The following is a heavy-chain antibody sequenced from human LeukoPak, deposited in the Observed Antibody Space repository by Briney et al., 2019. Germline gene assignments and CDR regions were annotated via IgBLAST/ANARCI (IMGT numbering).Heavy chain of an antibody. CDR3: ARGHYHSIDY. CDR1: ASDFRTSW. V-gene: IGHV3-74*01. D-gene: IGHD3-16*01. CDR2: ITADGRST. J-gene: IGHJ4*02. Sequence: GGSLRLSCASSASDFRTSWMHWVRQGPGTGLVWVSLITADGRSTTYADSVKGRFTISRDNAKNTLYLQMHSLRAEDTAVYYCARGHYHSIDYWGQGTLVTVSS.